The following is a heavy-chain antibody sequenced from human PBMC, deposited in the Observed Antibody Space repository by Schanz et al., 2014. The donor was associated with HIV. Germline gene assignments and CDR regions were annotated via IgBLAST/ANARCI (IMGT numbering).Heavy chain of an antibody. Sequence: QVQLVESGGGVVQPGRSLRLSCAASGFTFSSYGMHLVRQAPGKGLEWVAVISYDGSNKYYADSVKGRFTISRDNSKNTLYLQMNSLRAEDTAVYYCAKDRITGTTGVPYYYYGMDVWGQGTTVTVSS. V-gene: IGHV3-30*18. D-gene: IGHD1-7*01. CDR3: AKDRITGTTGVPYYYYGMDV. J-gene: IGHJ6*02. CDR2: ISYDGSNK. CDR1: GFTFSSYG.